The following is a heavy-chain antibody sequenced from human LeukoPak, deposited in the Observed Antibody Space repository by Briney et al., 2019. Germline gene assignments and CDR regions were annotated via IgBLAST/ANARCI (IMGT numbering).Heavy chain of an antibody. CDR1: GYTFTSYD. V-gene: IGHV1-8*01. CDR2: MNPNSGNT. D-gene: IGHD4-17*01. J-gene: IGHJ4*02. Sequence: ASVKVSCKASGYTFTSYDINWVRQATGQGLEWMGWMNPNSGNTGYAQKFQGRVTMTRNTSISTAYMELSSLRSEDTAVYYCARAHQPYGDYAFDYWGQGTLVAVSS. CDR3: ARAHQPYGDYAFDY.